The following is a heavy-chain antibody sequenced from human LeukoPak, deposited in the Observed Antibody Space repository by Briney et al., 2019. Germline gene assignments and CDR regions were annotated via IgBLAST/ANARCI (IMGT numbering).Heavy chain of an antibody. CDR1: RFTFSSYV. CDR3: AKTRPLDSSSWSHGDY. CDR2: ISGSGGST. J-gene: IGHJ4*02. V-gene: IGHV3-23*01. Sequence: GGSLRLSCAASRFTFSSYVMIWVRQAPGKGLEWVSGISGSGGSTYYADSVKGRFAISRDNSKNTLYLQMNGLRAEDTAVYYCAKTRPLDSSSWSHGDYWGQGTLVTVSS. D-gene: IGHD6-13*01.